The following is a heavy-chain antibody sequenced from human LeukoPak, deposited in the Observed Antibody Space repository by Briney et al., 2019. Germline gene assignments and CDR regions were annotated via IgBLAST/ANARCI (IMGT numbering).Heavy chain of an antibody. CDR2: VDPEDGET. CDR1: GYTFTDYY. Sequence: ASVKISCKVSGYTFTDYYMHWVQQAPGKGLEWMGLVDPEDGETIYAEKFQGRVTITTDTSTDTAYMELSSLRSEDTAVYYCATDRPSDSSGYNCWGQGTLVTVSS. D-gene: IGHD3-22*01. J-gene: IGHJ4*02. CDR3: ATDRPSDSSGYNC. V-gene: IGHV1-69-2*01.